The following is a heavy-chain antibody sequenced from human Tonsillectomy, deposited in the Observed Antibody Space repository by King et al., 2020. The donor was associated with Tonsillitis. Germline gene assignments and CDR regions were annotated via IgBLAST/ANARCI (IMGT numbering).Heavy chain of an antibody. Sequence: EVQLVESGGGLIQPGGSLRLSCAASGFSVSNNYMSWVRQAPGKGLEWVSFIYAGNTTSYADSVKGRFTISRDNSKNTLYLQMNSLRDEDTAMYYCATVVGSGTHTWFDPWGQGTLVTVSS. CDR3: ATVVGSGTHTWFDP. CDR2: IYAGNTT. J-gene: IGHJ5*02. D-gene: IGHD1-26*01. CDR1: GFSVSNNY. V-gene: IGHV3-53*01.